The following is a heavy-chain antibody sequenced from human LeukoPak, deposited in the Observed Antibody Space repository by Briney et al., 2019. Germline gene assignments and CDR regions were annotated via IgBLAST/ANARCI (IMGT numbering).Heavy chain of an antibody. CDR1: GYTFTSYY. CDR3: ARPYYYDSSGYYSFFDY. V-gene: IGHV1-46*01. D-gene: IGHD3-22*01. CDR2: INPSGGST. Sequence: ASVNVSCKASGYTFTSYYMHWVRQAPGQGLEWMGIINPSGGSTSYAQTFQGRATMTRDTSTSTVYMELSSLRSEDTAVYYCARPYYYDSSGYYSFFDYWGQGTLVTVSS. J-gene: IGHJ4*02.